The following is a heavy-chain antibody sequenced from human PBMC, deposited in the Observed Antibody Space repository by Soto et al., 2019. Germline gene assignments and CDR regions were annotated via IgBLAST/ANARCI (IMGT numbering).Heavy chain of an antibody. CDR1: GFTFSSYA. CDR2: ISGSGGST. V-gene: IGHV3-23*01. J-gene: IGHJ6*02. D-gene: IGHD1-20*01. CDR3: AKAERPAARYNWNYYYYYGMDV. Sequence: GGSLRLSCAASGFTFSSYAMSWVRQAPGKGLEWVSAISGSGGSTYYADSVKGRFTISRDNSKNTLYLQMNSLRAEDTAVYYCAKAERPAARYNWNYYYYYGMDVWGQGTTVTVSS.